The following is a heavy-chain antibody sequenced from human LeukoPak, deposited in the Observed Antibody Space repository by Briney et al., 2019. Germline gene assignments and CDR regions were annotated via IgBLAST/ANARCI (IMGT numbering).Heavy chain of an antibody. CDR1: GDSVSSNSAA. D-gene: IGHD6-19*01. V-gene: IGHV6-1*01. J-gene: IGHJ4*02. CDR2: TYYRSKWYN. CDR3: AREPGGGQWLVYNY. Sequence: SQTLSLTCAISGDSVSSNSAAWNWIMQSPSRGLEWLGRTYYRSKWYNDYAVSVKSRITINPDTSKNQFSLQLNSVTPEDTAVYYCAREPGGGQWLVYNYWGQGTLVTVSS.